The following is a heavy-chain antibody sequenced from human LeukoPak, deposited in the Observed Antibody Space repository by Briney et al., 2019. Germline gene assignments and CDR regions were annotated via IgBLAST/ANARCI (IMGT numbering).Heavy chain of an antibody. CDR3: AREGLQGSGRYYFDY. Sequence: SETLSLTCSVSGGSISSGSYYWGWIRQPPGKGLEWLGSIHYSGSTYHNPSLKSRVTISVHTSKNQFSLKLSSVTAADTAVYYCAREGLQGSGRYYFDYWGQGTLVTVSS. V-gene: IGHV4-39*07. J-gene: IGHJ4*02. CDR1: GGSISSGSYY. D-gene: IGHD3-10*01. CDR2: IHYSGST.